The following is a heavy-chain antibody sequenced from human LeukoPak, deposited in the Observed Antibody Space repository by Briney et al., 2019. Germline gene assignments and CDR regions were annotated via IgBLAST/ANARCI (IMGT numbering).Heavy chain of an antibody. J-gene: IGHJ4*02. D-gene: IGHD3-22*01. Sequence: GASVKVSCKASGYTFASYYMHWVRQAPGQWLEWMGIINPSGGSTSYAQKFQGRVTMTRDTSTSTVYMELSSLRSEDTAVYYCARDYYDSSGYLLETGWGQGTLVTVSS. V-gene: IGHV1-46*01. CDR1: GYTFASYY. CDR3: ARDYYDSSGYLLETG. CDR2: INPSGGST.